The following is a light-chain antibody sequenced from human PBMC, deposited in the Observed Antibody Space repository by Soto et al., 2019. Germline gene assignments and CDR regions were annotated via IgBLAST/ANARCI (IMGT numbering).Light chain of an antibody. Sequence: QTVVTQPPSASGTPGQRVTISCSGSSSNIGSNYVYWYQQLPGTAPKLLIYRNNQRPSGVPDRFSGSKSGTSASLAISGLRSEDEADYYCAAWDDSLSGGVFGGGTQLDRP. CDR3: AAWDDSLSGGV. CDR1: SSNIGSNY. J-gene: IGLJ2*01. V-gene: IGLV1-47*01. CDR2: RNN.